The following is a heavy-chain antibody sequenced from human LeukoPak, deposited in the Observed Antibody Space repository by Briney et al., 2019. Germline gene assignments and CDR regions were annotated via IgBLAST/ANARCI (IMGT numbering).Heavy chain of an antibody. V-gene: IGHV3-21*01. CDR3: ARGLYHTRGPFDY. Sequence: GGSLRLSCAASGFTFGSYSMNWVRQAPGKGLEWVSSISSSSSYIYYADSVKGRFTISRDNAKNSLYLQMNSLRAEDTAVYYCARGLYHTRGPFDYWGQGTLVTVSS. D-gene: IGHD2-2*02. CDR1: GFTFGSYS. CDR2: ISSSSSYI. J-gene: IGHJ4*02.